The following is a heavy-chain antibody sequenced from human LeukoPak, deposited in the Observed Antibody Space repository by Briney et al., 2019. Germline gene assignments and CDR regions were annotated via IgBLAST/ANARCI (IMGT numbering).Heavy chain of an antibody. D-gene: IGHD3-9*01. Sequence: ASVKVSCRASGYTFTSYGISWVRQAPGQGLEWMGWISADNGNTNYAQKLQGRVTMTTDTSTSTAYMELRSLRSDDTAVYYCARDGGQGGYFDWLSNEDYFDYWGQGTLVTVSS. CDR3: ARDGGQGGYFDWLSNEDYFDY. V-gene: IGHV1-18*01. J-gene: IGHJ4*02. CDR1: GYTFTSYG. CDR2: ISADNGNT.